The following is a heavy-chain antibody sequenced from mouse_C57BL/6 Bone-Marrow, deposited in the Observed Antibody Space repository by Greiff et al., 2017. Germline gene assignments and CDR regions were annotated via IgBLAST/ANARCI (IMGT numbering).Heavy chain of an antibody. CDR2: IDPEDGDT. V-gene: IGHV14-1*01. Sequence: VQLQQSGAELVRPGASVKLSCTASGFNIKDYYMHWVKQRPEQGLEWIGRIDPEDGDTEYAPKFQGKATMTADTSSNTAYLQLSSLTSEDTAVYYCTSYDGSSPDWYFDVWGTGTTVTVSS. CDR1: GFNIKDYY. CDR3: TSYDGSSPDWYFDV. D-gene: IGHD1-1*01. J-gene: IGHJ1*03.